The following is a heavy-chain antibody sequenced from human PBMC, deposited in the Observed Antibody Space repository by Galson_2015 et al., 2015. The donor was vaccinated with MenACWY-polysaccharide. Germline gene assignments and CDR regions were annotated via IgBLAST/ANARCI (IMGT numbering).Heavy chain of an antibody. D-gene: IGHD4/OR15-4a*01. V-gene: IGHV3-30*18. CDR3: AKESGIPQYGAYFDY. Sequence: SLRLSCAASGFVFSSCGMQWVRQAPGKGLEWVAVVSSDGGTQFYADSVKGRFTISRDNSKNTLYLQISSLRAEDTAVYYCAKESGIPQYGAYFDYWGQGTLVTVSS. CDR1: GFVFSSCG. J-gene: IGHJ4*02. CDR2: VSSDGGTQ.